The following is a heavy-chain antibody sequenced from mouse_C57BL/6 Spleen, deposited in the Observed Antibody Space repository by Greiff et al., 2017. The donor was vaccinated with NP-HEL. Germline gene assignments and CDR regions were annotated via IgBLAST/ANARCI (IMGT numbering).Heavy chain of an antibody. V-gene: IGHV1-82*01. J-gene: IGHJ2*01. Sequence: QVQLKQSGPELVKPGASVKISCKASGYAFSSSWMNWVKQRPGKGLEWIGRIYPGDGDTNYNGKFKGKATLTADKSSSTAYMQLSSLTSEDSAVYFCARYTVGGPYFDYWGQGTTLTVSS. CDR3: ARYTVGGPYFDY. D-gene: IGHD1-1*01. CDR1: GYAFSSSW. CDR2: IYPGDGDT.